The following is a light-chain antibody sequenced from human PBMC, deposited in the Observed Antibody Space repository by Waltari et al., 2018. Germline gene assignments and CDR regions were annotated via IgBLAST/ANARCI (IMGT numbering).Light chain of an antibody. CDR2: GVS. CDR3: QHYLRLPVA. CDR1: QSLNRA. V-gene: IGKV3-20*01. Sequence: EIVLTQSPDTLSLSPWERATLNCRASQSLNRALAWYQQNTRKAPSLLIYGVSTRATGIPDMFSSSGSGADFSLTITRLEPEDFAVYYCQHYLRLPVAFGQGTKVDIK. J-gene: IGKJ1*01.